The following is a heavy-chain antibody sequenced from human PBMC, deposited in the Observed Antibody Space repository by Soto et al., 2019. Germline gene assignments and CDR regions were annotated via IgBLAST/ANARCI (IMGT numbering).Heavy chain of an antibody. Sequence: QMQLQESSPGLVKPSQTLSLTCTVPGGSISSGSYYSSWIRQHPGKALLWFGYIYYSGSTYYNPSLKSRVTISVDTSKNQFSLKLSSVTAADTAVYYCARDWGYYGSGSHYYYGMDVWGQGTTVTVSS. J-gene: IGHJ6*02. V-gene: IGHV4-31*03. CDR3: ARDWGYYGSGSHYYYGMDV. D-gene: IGHD3-10*01. CDR1: GGSISSGSYY. CDR2: IYYSGST.